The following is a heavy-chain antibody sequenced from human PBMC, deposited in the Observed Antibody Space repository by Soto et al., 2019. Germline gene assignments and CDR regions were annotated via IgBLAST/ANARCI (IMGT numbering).Heavy chain of an antibody. V-gene: IGHV4-4*02. CDR1: SGSISSSNW. D-gene: IGHD3-3*01. CDR3: ARGRVTIFGVVTDYYYMDV. CDR2: IYHSGST. J-gene: IGHJ6*03. Sequence: SETLSLTCAVSSGSISSSNWWSWVRQPPGKGLEWIGEIYHSGSTNYNPSLKSRVTISVDKSKNQFSLKLSSVTAADTAVYYCARGRVTIFGVVTDYYYMDVWGKGTTVTVSS.